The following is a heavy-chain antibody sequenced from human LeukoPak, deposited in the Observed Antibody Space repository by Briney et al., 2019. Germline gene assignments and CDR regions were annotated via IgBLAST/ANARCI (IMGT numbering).Heavy chain of an antibody. V-gene: IGHV1-8*02. CDR1: GYTFTSYG. Sequence: AASVKVSCKASGYTFTSYGISWVRQAPGQGLEWMGWISAYNGNTGYAQKFQGRVTMTRNTSISTAYMELSSLRSEDTAVYYCARGFSVSWYYDFWSDPYYYGMDVWGQGTTVTVSS. CDR3: ARGFSVSWYYDFWSDPYYYGMDV. CDR2: ISAYNGNT. J-gene: IGHJ6*02. D-gene: IGHD3-3*01.